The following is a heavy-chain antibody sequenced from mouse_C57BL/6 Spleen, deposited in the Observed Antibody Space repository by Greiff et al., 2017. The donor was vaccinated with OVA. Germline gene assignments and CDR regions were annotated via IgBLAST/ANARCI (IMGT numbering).Heavy chain of an antibody. V-gene: IGHV1-80*01. D-gene: IGHD2-3*01. CDR1: GYAFSSYW. Sequence: LQESGAELVKPGASVKISCKASGYAFSSYWMNWVKQRPGKGLEWIGQIYPGDGDTNYNGKFKGKATLTADKSSSTAYMQLSSLTSEDSAVYFCAREGPYDPFAYWGQGTLVTVSA. CDR2: IYPGDGDT. CDR3: AREGPYDPFAY. J-gene: IGHJ3*01.